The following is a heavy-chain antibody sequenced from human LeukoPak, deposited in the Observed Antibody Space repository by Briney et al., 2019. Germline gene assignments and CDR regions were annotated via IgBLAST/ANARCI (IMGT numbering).Heavy chain of an antibody. J-gene: IGHJ4*02. V-gene: IGHV3-33*01. Sequence: GRSLRLSCAASGFTFSSYGMHWVRQAPGKGLEWVAVIWYDGSNKYYADSVKGRFAISRDNSKNTLYLQMNSLRAEDTAVYYCARPAVAGIYYFDYWGQGTLVTVSS. CDR1: GFTFSSYG. CDR3: ARPAVAGIYYFDY. D-gene: IGHD6-19*01. CDR2: IWYDGSNK.